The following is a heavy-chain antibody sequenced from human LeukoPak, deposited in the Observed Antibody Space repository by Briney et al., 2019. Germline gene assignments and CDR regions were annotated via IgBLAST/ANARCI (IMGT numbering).Heavy chain of an antibody. V-gene: IGHV1-8*01. Sequence: ASVKVSCKASGYTFTSYDINWLRQATGQGPEWMGWMNPNSGATGYAQKFQGRVTMTRSTSINTAYMELSSLRSEDTAVYYCARGAPSYYYDSSGYYPYLDYWGQGTLVTVSS. CDR1: GYTFTSYD. D-gene: IGHD3-22*01. CDR2: MNPNSGAT. J-gene: IGHJ4*02. CDR3: ARGAPSYYYDSSGYYPYLDY.